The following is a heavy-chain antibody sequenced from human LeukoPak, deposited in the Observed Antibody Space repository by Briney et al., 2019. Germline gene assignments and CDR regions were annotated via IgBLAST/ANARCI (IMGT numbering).Heavy chain of an antibody. V-gene: IGHV3-21*01. CDR1: GFTFSSYW. J-gene: IGHJ4*02. Sequence: GGSLRLSCAASGFTFSSYWMSWVRQAPGKGLEWVASISSDSVYIYYAESVKGRFTISKDNAKNSLHLQMNSLRAEDTAVYYCAGPPYSSSWPFDYWGQGTLVTVSS. CDR3: AGPPYSSSWPFDY. D-gene: IGHD6-13*01. CDR2: ISSDSVYI.